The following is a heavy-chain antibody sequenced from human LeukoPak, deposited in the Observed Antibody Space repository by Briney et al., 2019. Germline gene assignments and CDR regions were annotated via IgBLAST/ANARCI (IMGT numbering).Heavy chain of an antibody. J-gene: IGHJ4*02. Sequence: PSETLSLTCTVSGGSISSYYWSWIRQPPGKGLEWIGYIYYSGSTNYNPSLKSRATTSVDTSKNEFSLKLSSVTAADTAVYYCARGWGYYDYWGQGTLVTVSS. CDR2: IYYSGST. V-gene: IGHV4-59*01. CDR1: GGSISSYY. CDR3: ARGWGYYDY. D-gene: IGHD3-10*01.